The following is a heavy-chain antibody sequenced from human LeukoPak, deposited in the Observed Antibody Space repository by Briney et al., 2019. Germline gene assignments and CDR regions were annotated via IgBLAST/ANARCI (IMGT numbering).Heavy chain of an antibody. CDR3: ARDWGGATDY. CDR1: GFTFSSYS. J-gene: IGHJ4*02. Sequence: GRSLRLSCAASGFTFSSYSMNWVRQAPGKGLEWVSYISSSSSTIYYADSVKGRFTISRDNAKNSLYLQMNSLRAEDTAVYYCARDWGGATDYWGQGTLVTVSS. V-gene: IGHV3-48*01. D-gene: IGHD1-26*01. CDR2: ISSSSSTI.